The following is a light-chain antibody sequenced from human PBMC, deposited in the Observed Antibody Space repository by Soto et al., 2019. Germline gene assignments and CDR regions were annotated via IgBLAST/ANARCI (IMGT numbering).Light chain of an antibody. CDR1: QSISSY. Sequence: DIQMTQSPSSLSASVGDRVSITCRASQSISSYLNWYQQKPGKAPKLLIYATSSLQSGVPSSFSGSGYGTDFTLTISRLQPEDCATYYCQQSYSTLWTFGKGTKVEIK. CDR2: ATS. V-gene: IGKV1-39*01. J-gene: IGKJ1*01. CDR3: QQSYSTLWT.